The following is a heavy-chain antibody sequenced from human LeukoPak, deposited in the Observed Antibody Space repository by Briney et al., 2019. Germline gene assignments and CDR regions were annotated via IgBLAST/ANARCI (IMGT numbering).Heavy chain of an antibody. J-gene: IGHJ4*02. D-gene: IGHD3-3*01. Sequence: SETLSLTCAVSGYSISSGYYWGWIRQPPGKGLEWIGSIYHSGSTYYNPSLKSRVTISVDTSKNQFSLKLSSVTAADTAVYYCARHSYDFRSGYSSFDYWGQGTLVTVSS. CDR1: GYSISSGYY. V-gene: IGHV4-38-2*01. CDR3: ARHSYDFRSGYSSFDY. CDR2: IYHSGST.